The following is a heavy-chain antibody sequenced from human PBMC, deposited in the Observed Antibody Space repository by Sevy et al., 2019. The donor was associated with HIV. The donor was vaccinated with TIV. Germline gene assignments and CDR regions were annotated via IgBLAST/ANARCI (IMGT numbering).Heavy chain of an antibody. J-gene: IGHJ6*02. V-gene: IGHV3-7*03. CDR3: ARDCNSASCLWGLDV. D-gene: IGHD2-2*01. CDR1: GFTFSNYW. Sequence: GGSLRLSCAASGFTFSNYWMTWVRQAPGKGLEWVANIKRDGSEKYYVDSVKGRFTISRDNAKNPLYLQMNSLRAEDTAFYYCARDCNSASCLWGLDVWGQGTTVTVSS. CDR2: IKRDGSEK.